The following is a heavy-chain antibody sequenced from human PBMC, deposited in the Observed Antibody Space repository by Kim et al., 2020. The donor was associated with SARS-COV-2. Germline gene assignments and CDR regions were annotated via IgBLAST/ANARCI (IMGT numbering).Heavy chain of an antibody. J-gene: IGHJ4*02. D-gene: IGHD3-22*01. V-gene: IGHV4-34*01. CDR3: ARAARSNPPDYYDSSGYYRF. Sequence: LKSRVTISVDTSKNQFSLKLSSVTAADTAVYYCARAARSNPPDYYDSSGYYRFWGQGTLVTVSS.